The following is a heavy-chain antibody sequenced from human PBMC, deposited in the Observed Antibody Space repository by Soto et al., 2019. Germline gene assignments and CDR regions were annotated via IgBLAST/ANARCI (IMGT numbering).Heavy chain of an antibody. CDR2: IKTDGSST. D-gene: IGHD1-26*01. J-gene: IGHJ4*02. CDR3: EKREGNSYSLFH. V-gene: IGHV3-74*01. Sequence: EVQLVESGGGLVQPVGSLRLSCSASGFSFSSYWIHWVLQAPGKGLVWVSRIKTDGSSTDYADSVKGRFTISRNNAKNNLYLQMKSLRAEDTAVYYCEKREGNSYSLFHWGQGTLVTVSS. CDR1: GFSFSSYW.